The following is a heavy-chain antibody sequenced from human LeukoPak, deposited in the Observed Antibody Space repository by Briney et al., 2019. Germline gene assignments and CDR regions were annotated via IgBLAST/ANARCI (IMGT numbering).Heavy chain of an antibody. D-gene: IGHD1-26*01. Sequence: GGSLRLSCAASGFTVSSNYMSWVRQAPGKGLEWVSVIYSGGSTYYADSVKGRFTISRDNSKNTLYLQMNSLRAEDTAVYYCARDAPLVGATYYFDYWGQGTLVTVSS. CDR2: IYSGGST. CDR1: GFTVSSNY. V-gene: IGHV3-66*01. CDR3: ARDAPLVGATYYFDY. J-gene: IGHJ4*02.